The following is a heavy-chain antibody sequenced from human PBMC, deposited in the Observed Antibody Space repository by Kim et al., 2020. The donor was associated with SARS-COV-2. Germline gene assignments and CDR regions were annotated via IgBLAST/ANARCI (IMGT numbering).Heavy chain of an antibody. J-gene: IGHJ4*02. CDR2: TYYRSKWNN. CDR1: GDSVSSNIVG. CDR3: ARGYRYGLDY. D-gene: IGHD5-18*01. V-gene: IGHV6-1*01. Sequence: TLSLTCAISGDSVSSNIVGWHWIRQTPSRGLEWLGRTYYRSKWNNDYAVSVKSRMTINPDTSKNQFSLQLNSVIPEDTAVYYCARGYRYGLDYWGQGTLVTVSS.